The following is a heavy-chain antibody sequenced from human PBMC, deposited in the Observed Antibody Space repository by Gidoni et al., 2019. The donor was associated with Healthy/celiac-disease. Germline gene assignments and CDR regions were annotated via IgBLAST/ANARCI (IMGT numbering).Heavy chain of an antibody. D-gene: IGHD6-13*01. Sequence: QVQLVESGGGVVQPGRSLRLSCAASGFTFSSYGMHWVRQAPGKGLEWGAVISYDGSNKYYADSVKGRFTISRDNSKNTLYLQMNSLRAEDTAVYYCARTFYGAAGNEANWFDPWGQGTLVTVSS. CDR3: ARTFYGAAGNEANWFDP. J-gene: IGHJ5*02. CDR1: GFTFSSYG. V-gene: IGHV3-30*03. CDR2: ISYDGSNK.